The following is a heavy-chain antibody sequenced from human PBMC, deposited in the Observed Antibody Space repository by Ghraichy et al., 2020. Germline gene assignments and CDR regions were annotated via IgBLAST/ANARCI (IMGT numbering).Heavy chain of an antibody. CDR3: ARDNFGPYGSGSYNYYYYGMDV. D-gene: IGHD3-10*01. V-gene: IGHV3-48*03. J-gene: IGHJ6*02. CDR1: GFTFSSYE. Sequence: GGSLRLSCAASGFTFSSYEMNWVRQAPGKGLEWVSYISSSGSTIYYADSVKGRFTISRDNAKNSLYLQMNSLRAEDTAVYYCARDNFGPYGSGSYNYYYYGMDVWGQGTTVTVSS. CDR2: ISSSGSTI.